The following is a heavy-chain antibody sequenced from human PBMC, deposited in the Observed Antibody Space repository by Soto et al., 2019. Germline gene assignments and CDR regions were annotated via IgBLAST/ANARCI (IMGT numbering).Heavy chain of an antibody. CDR2: ISGGGSST. J-gene: IGHJ4*02. Sequence: EVQLLESGGGLVQPGGSLRLSCAASGFTFNNYAMSWVRQAPGKGLEWVSSISGGGSSTYYADSVKGRFTISRDNSKNTLYLQINSLRAEDTAVYYCAKVPGYDYVWWTYYYFDYWGLGALVTVSS. CDR1: GFTFNNYA. D-gene: IGHD3-16*01. V-gene: IGHV3-23*01. CDR3: AKVPGYDYVWWTYYYFDY.